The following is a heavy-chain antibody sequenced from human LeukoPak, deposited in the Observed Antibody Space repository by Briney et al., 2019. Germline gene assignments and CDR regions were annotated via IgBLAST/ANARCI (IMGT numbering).Heavy chain of an antibody. D-gene: IGHD2-15*01. CDR1: GGTFSSYA. CDR2: IIPIFGTA. Sequence: SVKVSCMASGGTFSSYAISWVRQAPGQGLEWMGGIIPIFGTANYAQKFQGRVTITADESASTAYMELSSLRSEDTAVYYCARAAVGYCSGGSCLVENYYGMDVWGQGTTVSVSS. J-gene: IGHJ6*02. CDR3: ARAAVGYCSGGSCLVENYYGMDV. V-gene: IGHV1-69*13.